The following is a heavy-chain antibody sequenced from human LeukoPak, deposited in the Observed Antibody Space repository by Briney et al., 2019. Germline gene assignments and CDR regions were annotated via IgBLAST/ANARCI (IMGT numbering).Heavy chain of an antibody. CDR3: AKDSYYYDSSGYYPYYYYYYMDV. CDR2: ISGSGGST. CDR1: GFTFSSYA. J-gene: IGHJ6*03. Sequence: GGSLRLSCAASGFTFSSYAMSWVRQAPGKGLEWVSAISGSGGSTYYADSVKGRFTISRDNSKNTLYLQMNRLRAEDTAVYYCAKDSYYYDSSGYYPYYYYYYMDVWGKGTTVTVSS. D-gene: IGHD3-22*01. V-gene: IGHV3-23*01.